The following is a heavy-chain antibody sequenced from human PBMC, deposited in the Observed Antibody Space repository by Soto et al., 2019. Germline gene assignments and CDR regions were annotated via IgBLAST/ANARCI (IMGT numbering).Heavy chain of an antibody. CDR3: ARETRATGFDY. J-gene: IGHJ4*02. V-gene: IGHV1-46*01. Sequence: GASVKVSCKASGYTFTIDYMHCVLQAPGQGLEWMGIINPSVGSTSYAQKFQGRVTMTRDTSTSTVYMELSSLRSEDTAVYYCARETRATGFDYWGQGTLVTVSS. CDR2: INPSVGST. D-gene: IGHD1-26*01. CDR1: GYTFTIDY.